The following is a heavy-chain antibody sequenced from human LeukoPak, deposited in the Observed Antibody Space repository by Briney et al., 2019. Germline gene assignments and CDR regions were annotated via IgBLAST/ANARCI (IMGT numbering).Heavy chain of an antibody. CDR1: GFTFSRYA. Sequence: GGSLRLSCSASGFTFSRYAMHWVRQAPGQGLEYVSAISSNGGSTYYADSVKGRFTISRDNSKNTLYLQMSSLRAEDTAVYYCVKDGSGSYYTYYFDYWGQGTLVTVSS. CDR2: ISSNGGST. CDR3: VKDGSGSYYTYYFDY. V-gene: IGHV3-64D*06. J-gene: IGHJ4*02. D-gene: IGHD3-10*01.